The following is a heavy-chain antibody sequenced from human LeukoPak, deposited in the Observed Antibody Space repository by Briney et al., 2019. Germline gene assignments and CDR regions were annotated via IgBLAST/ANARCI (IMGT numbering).Heavy chain of an antibody. V-gene: IGHV1-69*05. Sequence: SVKVSCKASGGTFISYAISWVRQAPGQGLEWMGGIIPIFGTANYAQKFQGRVTITTDESTSTAYMELSSLRSEDTAVYYCASRSYCSSTSCYSGPHYWYFDLWGRGTLVTVSS. CDR3: ASRSYCSSTSCYSGPHYWYFDL. CDR2: IIPIFGTA. D-gene: IGHD2-2*01. CDR1: GGTFISYA. J-gene: IGHJ2*01.